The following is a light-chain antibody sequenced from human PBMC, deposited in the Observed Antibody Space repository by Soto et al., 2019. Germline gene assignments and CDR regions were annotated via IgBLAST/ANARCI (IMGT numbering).Light chain of an antibody. CDR2: GAS. J-gene: IGKJ1*01. Sequence: EIVLMQSPGTLSLSPGERATLSCRASQTISVNYLAWYQQKPGQAPRLLIYGASSRATGIPDRFSGSGSGTDFTLTISRLEPEDFVVYYCQQYINSPGTFGQGTKVEIK. CDR1: QTISVNY. V-gene: IGKV3-20*01. CDR3: QQYINSPGT.